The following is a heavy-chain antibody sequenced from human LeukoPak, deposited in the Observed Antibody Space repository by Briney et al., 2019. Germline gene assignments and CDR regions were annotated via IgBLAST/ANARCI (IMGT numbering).Heavy chain of an antibody. J-gene: IGHJ4*02. CDR3: ARMNYCSSTSCSYFDY. CDR2: IQHSGST. V-gene: IGHV4-38-2*01. CDR1: GYSISSCYY. Sequence: SETLSLTCAVSGYSISSCYYWGWIRQPPGKGLEWIGSIQHSGSTHDNPSLKSRVTISVDTSKNQFSLRLSSVTAADTAVYYCARMNYCSSTSCSYFDYWGQGTLVTVSS. D-gene: IGHD2-2*01.